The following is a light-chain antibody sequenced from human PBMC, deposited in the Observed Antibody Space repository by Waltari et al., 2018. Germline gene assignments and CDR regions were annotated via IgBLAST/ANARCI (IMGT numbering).Light chain of an antibody. CDR2: EVS. CDR3: SSYTSSSTLV. Sequence: QSALTQPASVSGSPGQSITISCPGTSSDVGGYNYVSWYQQHPGKVPKLLIYEVSNRPSGVSNRFSGSKSGNTASLTISGLQAEDEADYYCSSYTSSSTLVIGTGTKVTVL. V-gene: IGLV2-14*01. J-gene: IGLJ1*01. CDR1: SSDVGGYNY.